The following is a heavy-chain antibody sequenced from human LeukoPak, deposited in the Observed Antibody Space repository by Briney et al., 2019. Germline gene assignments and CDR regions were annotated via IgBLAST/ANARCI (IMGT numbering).Heavy chain of an antibody. J-gene: IGHJ4*02. CDR3: ARERGRGRDSPWFDY. CDR1: GFIVSGDF. V-gene: IGHV3-53*01. CDR2: IYSDGST. Sequence: GGSLRPSCAASGFIVSGDFMSWVRQAPGKGLEWVSVIYSDGSTYYADSVKGRFTISRDNSKNTLDLQMTGLRAEDTAVYYCARERGRGRDSPWFDYWGQGTLVTVSS. D-gene: IGHD1-26*01.